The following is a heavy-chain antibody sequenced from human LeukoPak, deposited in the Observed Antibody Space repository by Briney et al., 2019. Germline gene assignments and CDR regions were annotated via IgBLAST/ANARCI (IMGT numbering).Heavy chain of an antibody. V-gene: IGHV4-59*08. CDR2: IYNSGIT. D-gene: IGHD3-22*01. J-gene: IGHJ4*02. CDR3: ARLVYDTSDYYYFDY. CDR1: TGSISSYY. Sequence: SETLSLTCTVSTGSISSYYWSWIRQPPGKGLERIGYIYNSGITNYNPSLKSRVTISVDTSKNQFSLNLSSVTAADTAVYYCARLVYDTSDYYYFDYWGQGTLVTVSS.